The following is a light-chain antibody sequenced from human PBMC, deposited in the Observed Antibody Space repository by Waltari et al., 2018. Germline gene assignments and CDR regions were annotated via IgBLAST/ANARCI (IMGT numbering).Light chain of an antibody. CDR1: QSVSRT. V-gene: IGKV3-20*01. CDR2: DAS. J-gene: IGKJ1*01. Sequence: IVLTQSPATLSLSHGERATLSCRASQSVSRTLAWYQQKPGQAPRLLIYDASSRAAGIPDRFSGSGSGTDFSLTISRLEPEDFGVYYCQKYGTLPATFGQGTKVEI. CDR3: QKYGTLPAT.